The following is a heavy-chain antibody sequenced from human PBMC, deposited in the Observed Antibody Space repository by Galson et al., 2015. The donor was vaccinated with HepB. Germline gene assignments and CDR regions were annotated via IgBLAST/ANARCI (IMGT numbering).Heavy chain of an antibody. Sequence: SLRLSCAASGFTFTDYYMSWFRQAPGKGLEWVSYISDSSVYTTYADSVKGRFTISRDNAKNSVYLQMNSLRAEDAAVYYCARGRWVVAVVGSPDYWGQGTLVTVSS. J-gene: IGHJ4*02. D-gene: IGHD2-21*01. CDR2: ISDSSVYT. V-gene: IGHV3-11*06. CDR3: ARGRWVVAVVGSPDY. CDR1: GFTFTDYY.